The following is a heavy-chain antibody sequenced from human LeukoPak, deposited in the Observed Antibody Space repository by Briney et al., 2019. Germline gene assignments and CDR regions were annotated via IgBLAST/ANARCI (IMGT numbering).Heavy chain of an antibody. CDR1: GFTFSSYG. J-gene: IGHJ4*02. CDR3: AKDQRGSSDWYPLSY. Sequence: GGSLRLSCAASGFTFSSYGMHWVRQAPGKGLEWVAVISYDGSNKYYADSVKGRFTISRDNSKNTLYLQMNSLRAEDTAVYYCAKDQRGSSDWYPLSYWGQGTLVTVSS. V-gene: IGHV3-30*18. D-gene: IGHD6-19*01. CDR2: ISYDGSNK.